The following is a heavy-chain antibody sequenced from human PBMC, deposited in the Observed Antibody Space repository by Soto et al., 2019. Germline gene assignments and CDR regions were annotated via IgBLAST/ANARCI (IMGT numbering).Heavy chain of an antibody. CDR3: ARGNLGYYGMDV. Sequence: EVQLVESGGGSVQPGGSLRLSCAASGFTFSSYWMHWVRQGPGKGLVWVSRINSDGSSTNYAVSVKGRFTISRDNAKNTLYLQMNSLGAEDTAVNYCARGNLGYYGMDVWGQGTTVPVSS. D-gene: IGHD7-27*01. CDR1: GFTFSSYW. J-gene: IGHJ6*02. CDR2: INSDGSST. V-gene: IGHV3-74*01.